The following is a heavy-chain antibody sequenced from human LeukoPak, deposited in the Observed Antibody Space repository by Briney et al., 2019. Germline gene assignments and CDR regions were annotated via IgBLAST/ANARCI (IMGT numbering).Heavy chain of an antibody. CDR2: SNPNSGGT. Sequence: ASVKLSCTASGYTFTDYYLHWVRQAPGQGLEWMGWSNPNSGGTNYAQKFQGRVTMTRDTSISTAYMEMTWLRSDDTAVYYCARGLLAGDYRSWYFDLWGRGTLVTVSS. D-gene: IGHD4-17*01. V-gene: IGHV1-2*02. CDR3: ARGLLAGDYRSWYFDL. J-gene: IGHJ2*01. CDR1: GYTFTDYY.